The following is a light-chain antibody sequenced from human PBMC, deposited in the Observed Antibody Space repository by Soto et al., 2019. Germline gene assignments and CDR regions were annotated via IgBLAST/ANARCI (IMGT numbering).Light chain of an antibody. CDR1: QSISSY. Sequence: DSQMTQSPSSLSASVGDRVTITCRASQSISSYLSWYQQKPGKAPNLLIYSASKLHSGVPSRFSGSGSGTDFTLIISSLQPEDFATYYCQQSSSNPPTFGGGTKVDIK. J-gene: IGKJ4*01. CDR2: SAS. V-gene: IGKV1-39*01. CDR3: QQSSSNPPT.